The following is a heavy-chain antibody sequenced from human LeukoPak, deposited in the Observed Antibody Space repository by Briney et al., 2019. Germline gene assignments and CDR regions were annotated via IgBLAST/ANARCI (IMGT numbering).Heavy chain of an antibody. V-gene: IGHV4-39*01. Sequence: SETLSLICTVSGGSISSGSYYWVWIRQPPGKGLEWIGSIYYSGSTYYNPSLKSRVTISVDTSKNQFSLKLSSVTAADTAVYYCARLRPHYSNYDLGYFDYWGQGTLVTVSS. D-gene: IGHD4-11*01. CDR3: ARLRPHYSNYDLGYFDY. CDR2: IYYSGST. J-gene: IGHJ4*02. CDR1: GGSISSGSYY.